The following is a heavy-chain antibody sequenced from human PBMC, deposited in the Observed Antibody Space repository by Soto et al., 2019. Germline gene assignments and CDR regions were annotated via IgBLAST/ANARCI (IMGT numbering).Heavy chain of an antibody. CDR2: ISGSGGNA. J-gene: IGHJ6*01. D-gene: IGHD1-26*01. CDR1: GFTFSSYA. V-gene: IGHV3-23*01. CDR3: AKDGASGSSPPYYFYGMDV. Sequence: EVQLLESGGGLVQPGGSLRLSCAASGFTFSSYAMSWDRQAPGKGLEWVSSISGSGGNAYYADSVKGRFTISRDNSKNTLRLQMNSLRADDTAVYYCAKDGASGSSPPYYFYGMDVWGQGTTVIVSS.